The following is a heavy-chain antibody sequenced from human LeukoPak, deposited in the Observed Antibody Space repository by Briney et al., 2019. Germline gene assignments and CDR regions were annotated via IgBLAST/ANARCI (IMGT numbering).Heavy chain of an antibody. CDR2: IKQDGSDK. D-gene: IGHD6-19*01. V-gene: IGHV3-7*01. Sequence: GGSLRLSCVASGFTFSSYWLSWVRQAPGKGLEWVANIKQDGSDKYYVDSVKGRFTISRDNAKSSLYLQMNSLRPEDTAVYYCASLSVRTAHGFDFWGQGTMVTVSS. CDR1: GFTFSSYW. J-gene: IGHJ3*01. CDR3: ASLSVRTAHGFDF.